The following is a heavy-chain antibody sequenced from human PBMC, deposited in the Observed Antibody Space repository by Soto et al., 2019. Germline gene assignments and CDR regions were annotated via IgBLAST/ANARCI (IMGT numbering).Heavy chain of an antibody. CDR3: ARGRGCSGGSCYPSNPYMDV. CDR1: GGSFSGYY. Sequence: SETLSLTCAVYGGSFSGYYWSWIRQPPGKGLEWIGEINHSGSTNYNPSLKSRVTISVDTSKNQFSLKLSSVTAADTAVYYCARGRGCSGGSCYPSNPYMDVWGQGTTVTVSS. D-gene: IGHD2-15*01. CDR2: INHSGST. V-gene: IGHV4-34*01. J-gene: IGHJ6*02.